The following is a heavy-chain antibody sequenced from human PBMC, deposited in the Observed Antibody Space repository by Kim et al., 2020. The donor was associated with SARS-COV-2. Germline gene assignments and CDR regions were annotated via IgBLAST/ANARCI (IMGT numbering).Heavy chain of an antibody. CDR2: ITHSGDDT. CDR3: AKGSTNSRPYYFEY. J-gene: IGHJ4*02. V-gene: IGHV3-23*01. CDR1: GFTFSSYA. Sequence: GGSLRLSCAASGFTFSSYAMAWVRQVPGKGLEWVSAITHSGDDTYHADSVKGRFTISRDNSKNTLYMQMNSLRAEDTAVYYCAKGSTNSRPYYFEYWGQGPLVTVSS.